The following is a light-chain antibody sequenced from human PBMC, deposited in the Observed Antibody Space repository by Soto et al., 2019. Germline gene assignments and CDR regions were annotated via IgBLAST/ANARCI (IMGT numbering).Light chain of an antibody. CDR1: QSISSY. J-gene: IGKJ1*01. V-gene: IGKV1-5*01. CDR3: QQYNSYSWM. CDR2: AAS. Sequence: DIQMTQSPSTLSASVGDRFTITCLAIQSISSYLNWYQQKPGKAPKLLIYAASSLQSGVPSRFSGSGSGTEFTLTISSLQPDDFATYYCQQYNSYSWMFGQGTKVDIK.